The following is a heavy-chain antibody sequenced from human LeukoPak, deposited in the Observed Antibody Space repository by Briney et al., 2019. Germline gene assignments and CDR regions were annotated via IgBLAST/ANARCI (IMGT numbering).Heavy chain of an antibody. J-gene: IGHJ5*02. V-gene: IGHV1-18*01. CDR3: ARVPARDLKWFDP. CDR1: GYAFTSYG. Sequence: GASVKVSCKASGYAFTSYGISWVRQAPGQGLEWMGWIGAYNGNTNYAQKLQGRVTMTTDTSTSTAYMELRSLRSDDTAVYYCARVPARDLKWFDPWGQGTLVTVSS. CDR2: IGAYNGNT.